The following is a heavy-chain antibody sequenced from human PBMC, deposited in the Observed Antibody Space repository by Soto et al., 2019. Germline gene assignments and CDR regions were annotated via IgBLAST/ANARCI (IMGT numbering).Heavy chain of an antibody. CDR1: GYTFTSYY. CDR2: INPSGGST. CDR3: AREGYCSSTSCYASGRSDWFDP. J-gene: IGHJ5*02. V-gene: IGHV1-46*01. Sequence: GASVKVSCTASGYTFTSYYMHWVRQASGQGLEWMGIINPSGGSTSYAQKFQGRVTMTRDTSTSTVYMELSSLRSEDTAVYYCAREGYCSSTSCYASGRSDWFDPWGQGTLVTVSS. D-gene: IGHD2-2*01.